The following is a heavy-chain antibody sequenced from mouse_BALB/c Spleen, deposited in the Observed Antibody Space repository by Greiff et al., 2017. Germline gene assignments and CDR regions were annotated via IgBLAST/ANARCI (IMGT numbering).Heavy chain of an antibody. CDR3: VRDYDGTTVYYYAMDY. CDR1: GFSLTSYD. D-gene: IGHD2-12*01. V-gene: IGHV2-9-2*01. CDR2: IWTGGGT. Sequence: VQLQESGPGLVAPSQSLSITCTVSGFSLTSYDISWIRQPPGKGLEWLGVIWTGGGTNYNSAFMSRLSISKDNSKSQVFLKMNSLQTDDTAIYYCVRDYDGTTVYYYAMDYWGQGTSVTVSS. J-gene: IGHJ4*01.